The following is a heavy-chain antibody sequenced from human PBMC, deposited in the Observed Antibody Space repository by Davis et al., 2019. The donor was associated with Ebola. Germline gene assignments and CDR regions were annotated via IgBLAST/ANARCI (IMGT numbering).Heavy chain of an antibody. CDR1: GFTFDDYA. V-gene: IGHV3-9*01. CDR3: AKGRSSSSHIDY. Sequence: SLKISCAASGFTFDDYAMHWVRQAPGKGLEWVSGISWNSGSIGYADSVKGRFTISRDNAKNSLYLQMNSLRAEDTALYYCAKGRSSSSHIDYWGQGTLVTVSS. D-gene: IGHD6-6*01. CDR2: ISWNSGSI. J-gene: IGHJ4*02.